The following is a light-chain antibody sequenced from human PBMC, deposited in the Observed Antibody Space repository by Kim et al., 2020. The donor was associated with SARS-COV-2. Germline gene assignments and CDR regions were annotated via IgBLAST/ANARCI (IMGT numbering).Light chain of an antibody. CDR2: AKT. V-gene: IGLV3-19*01. J-gene: IGLJ2*01. CDR3: SSRDSSGNLVV. CDR1: SLKTYN. Sequence: ALGQTVRITCQGDSLKTYNSHCYQQKPGQAPVLVIYAKTHRPSGIPDRFSGSSSGNTASLTITGAQAEDEADYYCSSRDSSGNLVVFGGGTQLTVL.